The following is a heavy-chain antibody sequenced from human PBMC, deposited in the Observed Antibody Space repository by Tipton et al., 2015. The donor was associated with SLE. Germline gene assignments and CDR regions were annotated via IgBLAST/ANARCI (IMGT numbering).Heavy chain of an antibody. CDR1: GFTLSSYA. V-gene: IGHV3-23*03. J-gene: IGHJ4*02. CDR3: AKKAAHFDWLSLPHYFDY. D-gene: IGHD3-9*01. CDR2: IIYSGGST. Sequence: SLRLSCAASGFTLSSYAMTWVRQAPGKGLEWVSIIYSGGSTYYADSVKGRCTISRDNHKNTLFLQMNSLTADDTAVYYCAKKAAHFDWLSLPHYFDYWGRGTLVTVSS.